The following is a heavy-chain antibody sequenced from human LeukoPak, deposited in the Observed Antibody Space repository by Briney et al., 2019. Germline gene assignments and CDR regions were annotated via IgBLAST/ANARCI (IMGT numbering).Heavy chain of an antibody. D-gene: IGHD3-10*01. CDR1: GFTFSSYA. CDR3: ARDLGLSGSYFDY. Sequence: GGSLRLSCAASGFTFSSYAMTWVRQAPGKGLEWVSSIDASGGSTYYADSVKGRFTISRDNAKNTLSLQINSLRAEDTAVYYCARDLGLSGSYFDYWGQGTLVTVSS. CDR2: IDASGGST. V-gene: IGHV3-23*01. J-gene: IGHJ4*02.